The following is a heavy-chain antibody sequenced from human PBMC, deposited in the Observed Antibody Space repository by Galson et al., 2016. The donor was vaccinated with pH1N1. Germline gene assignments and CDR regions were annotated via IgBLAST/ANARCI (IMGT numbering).Heavy chain of an antibody. V-gene: IGHV3-30-3*01. D-gene: IGHD5-12*01. CDR2: VLYDGTNE. CDR1: GFTLNNFA. CDR3: ARDSEYSAYDLFH. Sequence: SLRLSCAASGFTLNNFAMHWVRQAPGKGLEWVAVVLYDGTNEYLADSVKGRFTVSRDNSKNTLHLQMSSLRPSDTALYYCARDSEYSAYDLFHWGQGTLVAVSS. J-gene: IGHJ4*02.